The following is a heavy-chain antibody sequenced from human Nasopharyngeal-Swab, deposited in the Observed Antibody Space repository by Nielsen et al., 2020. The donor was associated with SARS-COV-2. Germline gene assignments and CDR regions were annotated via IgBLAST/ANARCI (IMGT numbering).Heavy chain of an antibody. J-gene: IGHJ4*02. V-gene: IGHV3-33*01. CDR2: IWYDGSNK. Sequence: GESLKISCAASGFTFSSYGMHWVRQAPGKGLEWVAVIWYDGSNKYYADSVKGRFTISRDNAKNFLYLQMNSLRDEDTAVYYCARGVEMSTILGYWGQGTLVTVSS. CDR1: GFTFSSYG. CDR3: ARGVEMSTILGY. D-gene: IGHD5-24*01.